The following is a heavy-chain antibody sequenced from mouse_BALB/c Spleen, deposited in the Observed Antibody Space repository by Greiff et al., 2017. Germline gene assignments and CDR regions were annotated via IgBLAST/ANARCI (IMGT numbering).Heavy chain of an antibody. CDR1: GFTFSSFG. CDR3: ARDYGYERYFDV. V-gene: IGHV5-17*02. CDR2: ISSGSSTI. Sequence: EVMLVESGGGLVQPGGSRKLSCAASGFTFSSFGMHWVRQAPEKGLEWVAYISSGSSTIYYADTVKGRFTISRDNPKNTLFLQMTSLRSEDTAMYYCARDYGYERYFDVWGAGTTVTVSS. D-gene: IGHD1-2*01. J-gene: IGHJ1*01.